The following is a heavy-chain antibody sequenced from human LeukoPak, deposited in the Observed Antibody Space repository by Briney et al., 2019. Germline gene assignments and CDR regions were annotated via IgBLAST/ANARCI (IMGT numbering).Heavy chain of an antibody. J-gene: IGHJ6*02. Sequence: SETLSLTCTVSGGPITSYHWNWMRQPPGKGLQWIGYISNSGSTNYNPSLMSRLTISVDTSKNQLSLKMRSLTAADTAVYYCARAYDFWSGYPSTQYGMDVWGQGTTVTVSS. V-gene: IGHV4-59*08. D-gene: IGHD3-3*01. CDR1: GGPITSYH. CDR3: ARAYDFWSGYPSTQYGMDV. CDR2: ISNSGST.